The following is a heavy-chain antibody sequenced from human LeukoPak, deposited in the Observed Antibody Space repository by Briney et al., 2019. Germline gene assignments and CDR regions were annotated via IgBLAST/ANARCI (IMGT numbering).Heavy chain of an antibody. J-gene: IGHJ4*02. CDR2: IYYSGST. CDR1: GGSISSSSYY. V-gene: IGHV4-39*01. Sequence: SETLSLTCTVSGGSISSSSYYWGWIRQPPGKGLEWFGSIYYSGSTYYNPSLKSRVTISVDTSKNQFSLKLSSVTAADTAVYYCARRYYYGSGSQSHFDYWGQGTLVTVSS. CDR3: ARRYYYGSGSQSHFDY. D-gene: IGHD3-10*01.